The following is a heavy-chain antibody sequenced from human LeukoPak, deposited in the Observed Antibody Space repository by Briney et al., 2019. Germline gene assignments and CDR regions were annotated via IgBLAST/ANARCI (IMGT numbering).Heavy chain of an antibody. CDR2: ISYDGSNK. CDR1: GFTFSSYA. D-gene: IGHD1-1*01. CDR3: ASHGTPWFDP. Sequence: GGSLRLSCAASGFTFSSYAMHWVRQAPGKGLEWVAVISYDGSNKYYADSVKGRFTISRDNSKNTLNLQMNSLRAEDTAVYYCASHGTPWFDPWGQGTLVTVSS. V-gene: IGHV3-30*04. J-gene: IGHJ5*02.